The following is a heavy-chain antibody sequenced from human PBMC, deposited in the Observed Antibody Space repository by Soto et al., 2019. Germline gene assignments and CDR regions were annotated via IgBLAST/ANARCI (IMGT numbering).Heavy chain of an antibody. CDR2: ISKSDYT. Sequence: PGGSLRLSCTVSGFAFNNYGINWVRQAPAKGLEWVSSISKSDYTYYSDSVKGRFAISRDNAKSSVSLQMNTLRVEDTAVYYCAREDSIIIPAVSDFWGQGTLVTVSS. J-gene: IGHJ4*02. D-gene: IGHD2-2*01. V-gene: IGHV3-21*01. CDR1: GFAFNNYG. CDR3: AREDSIIIPAVSDF.